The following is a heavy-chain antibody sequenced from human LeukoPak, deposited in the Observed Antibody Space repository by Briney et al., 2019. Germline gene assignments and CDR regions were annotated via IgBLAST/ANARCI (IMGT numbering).Heavy chain of an antibody. CDR2: IYTSGST. Sequence: PSETLSLTCTVSGGSISSGSYYWSWIWQPAGKGLEWIGRIYTSGSTNYNPSLKSRVTISVDTSKNQFSLKLSSVTAADTAVYYCARELPRWYYYMDVWGKGTTVTVSS. CDR3: ARELPRWYYYMDV. V-gene: IGHV4-61*02. CDR1: GGSISSGSYY. J-gene: IGHJ6*03. D-gene: IGHD2-15*01.